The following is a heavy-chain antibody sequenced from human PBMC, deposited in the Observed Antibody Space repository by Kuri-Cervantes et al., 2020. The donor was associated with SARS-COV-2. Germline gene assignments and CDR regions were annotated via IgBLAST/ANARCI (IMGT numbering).Heavy chain of an antibody. CDR2: ISAYNGNT. J-gene: IGHJ4*02. Sequence: ASVKVSCKASGYTFTSYGISWVRQAPGQGLEWMGWISAYNGNTNYAQKLQGRVTITADESTSTAYMELSSLRSEDTAVYYCATEYYDFWSGYYYWGQGTLVTVSS. V-gene: IGHV1-18*01. D-gene: IGHD3-3*01. CDR1: GYTFTSYG. CDR3: ATEYYDFWSGYYY.